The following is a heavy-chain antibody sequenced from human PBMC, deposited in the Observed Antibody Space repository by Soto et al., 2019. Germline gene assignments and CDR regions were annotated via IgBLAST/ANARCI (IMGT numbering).Heavy chain of an antibody. CDR2: IKPDGSEK. CDR1: GFTFSSGW. J-gene: IGHJ4*02. CDR3: ARGGWAPDY. D-gene: IGHD3-16*01. Sequence: LRLSCAASGFTFSSGWMSWVRQAPGKGLEWVASIKPDGSEKYYVDSMKGRFTISRDNAKNSLYLQMNSLRAEDTAVYYCARGGWAPDYWGQGTLVTVSS. V-gene: IGHV3-7*01.